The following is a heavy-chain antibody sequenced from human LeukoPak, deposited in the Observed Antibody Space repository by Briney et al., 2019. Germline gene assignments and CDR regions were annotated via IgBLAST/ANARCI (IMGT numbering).Heavy chain of an antibody. CDR2: INPSGGST. V-gene: IGHV1-46*01. J-gene: IGHJ6*02. CDR1: GYTFTSYY. CDR3: AADYYGSGSYPYYYGMDV. D-gene: IGHD3-10*01. Sequence: EASVKVSCKASGYTFTSYYMHWVRQAPGQGLEWMGIINPSGGSTSYAQKFQGRVTMTRDTSTSTVYMELSSLRSEDTAVYYCAADYYGSGSYPYYYGMDVWGQGTTVTVSS.